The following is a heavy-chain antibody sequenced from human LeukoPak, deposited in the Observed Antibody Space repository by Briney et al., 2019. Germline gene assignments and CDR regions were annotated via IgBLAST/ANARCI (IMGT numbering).Heavy chain of an antibody. V-gene: IGHV1-8*03. J-gene: IGHJ5*02. CDR3: ARGQVYYDILTGYYHQWSWFDP. CDR2: MNPNSGNT. D-gene: IGHD3-9*01. CDR1: GYTFTSYD. Sequence: ASVKVSCKASGYTFTSYDINWVRQATGQGLEWMGWMNPNSGNTGYAQKFQGRVTITRNTSISTAYMELSSLRSEDTAVYYCARGQVYYDILTGYYHQWSWFDPWGQGTLVTVSS.